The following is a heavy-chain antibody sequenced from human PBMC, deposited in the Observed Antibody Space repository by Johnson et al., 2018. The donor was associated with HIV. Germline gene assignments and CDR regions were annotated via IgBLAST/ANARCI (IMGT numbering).Heavy chain of an antibody. D-gene: IGHD6-13*01. CDR1: GFTFGDSA. Sequence: QVQLVESGGGLVKPGGSLRLSCAASGFTFGDSAIHWVRQAPGKGLEWVAVLSYDGSNEYYADSVKGRFTISRDNSKNTLYLQMNSLRAEDTAVYYCAKHSSSWYDDAFDIWGQGTMVTVSS. V-gene: IGHV3-30-3*02. J-gene: IGHJ3*02. CDR3: AKHSSSWYDDAFDI. CDR2: LSYDGSNE.